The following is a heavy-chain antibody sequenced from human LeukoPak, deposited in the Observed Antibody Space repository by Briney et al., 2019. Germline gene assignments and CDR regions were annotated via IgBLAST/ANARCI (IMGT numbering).Heavy chain of an antibody. V-gene: IGHV1-2*02. CDR2: INPNSGGT. CDR1: GYTFTGYY. Sequence: ASVKVSCKASGYTFTGYYMHWVRQAPGQGLEWMGWINPNSGGTNYAQKFQGRVTMTRDTSINTAYMELSSLRSDDTAVYYCARARYSSPAGYWGRGTLATVSS. CDR3: ARARYSSPAGY. J-gene: IGHJ4*02. D-gene: IGHD6-19*01.